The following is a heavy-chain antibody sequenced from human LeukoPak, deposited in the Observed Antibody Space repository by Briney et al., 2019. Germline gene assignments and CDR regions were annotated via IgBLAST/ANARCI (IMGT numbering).Heavy chain of an antibody. CDR3: ARALSRYSSGWYLGY. CDR1: GYTFTSYG. V-gene: IGHV1-18*01. J-gene: IGHJ4*02. CDR2: ISAYNGNT. D-gene: IGHD6-19*01. Sequence: ASVKVSCKASGYTFTSYGISWVRQAPGQGLEWMGWISAYNGNTNYAQKLQGRVTITTDTSTSTAYMELRSLRSDDTAVYYCARALSRYSSGWYLGYWSQGTLVTVST.